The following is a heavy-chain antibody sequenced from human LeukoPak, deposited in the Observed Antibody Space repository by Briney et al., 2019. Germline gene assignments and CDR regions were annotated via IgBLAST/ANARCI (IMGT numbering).Heavy chain of an antibody. J-gene: IGHJ4*02. CDR1: GFTFSSYV. Sequence: GGSLRLSCAASGFTFSSYVMSWVRQTPEKGLEWVSGISGSGGSTYYADSVKGRFTISRDNSKNTLYLQMSSLRAEDTAMYYCARDSCSSPSCFDLWGQGTLVTVSS. CDR2: ISGSGGST. V-gene: IGHV3-23*01. D-gene: IGHD2-2*01. CDR3: ARDSCSSPSCFDL.